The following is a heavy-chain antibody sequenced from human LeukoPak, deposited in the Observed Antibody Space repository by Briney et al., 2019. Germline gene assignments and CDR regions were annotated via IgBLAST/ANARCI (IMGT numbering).Heavy chain of an antibody. V-gene: IGHV3-30-3*01. D-gene: IGHD1-26*01. CDR2: ISYDGSNK. CDR1: GFTFSSYA. Sequence: GRSLRLSCAASGFTFSSYAMHWVRQAPGKGLEWVAVISYDGSNKYYADSVKGRFTISRDNSKNTLYLQMNSLRAEDTAVYYCARDKGSYQFDYWGQGTLVTVSS. CDR3: ARDKGSYQFDY. J-gene: IGHJ4*02.